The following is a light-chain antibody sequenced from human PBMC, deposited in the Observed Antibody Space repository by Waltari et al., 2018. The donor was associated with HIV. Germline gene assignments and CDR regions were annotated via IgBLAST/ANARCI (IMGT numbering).Light chain of an antibody. CDR1: ALPKQY. Sequence: SYELTQPPSVSVSPGQTARITCSGDALPKQYAYWYQQEPGQAPVLVIYKDSERPSGIPERFSGSSSGTTGTLTISGVQAEDEADYYCQSADSSGTDWVFGGGTKLTVL. CDR2: KDS. CDR3: QSADSSGTDWV. J-gene: IGLJ3*02. V-gene: IGLV3-25*03.